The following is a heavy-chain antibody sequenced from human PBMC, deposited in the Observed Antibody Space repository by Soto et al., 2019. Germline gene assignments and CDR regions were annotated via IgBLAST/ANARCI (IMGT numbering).Heavy chain of an antibody. V-gene: IGHV4-39*01. CDR1: GGSISSSSYY. J-gene: IGHJ4*02. D-gene: IGHD4-17*01. CDR3: ARLLGTVTIAS. CDR2: IYYSGST. Sequence: PSETLSLTCTVSGGSISSSSYYWGWIRQPPGKGLEWIGSIYYSGSTYYNPSLKSRVTISVDTSKNQFSLKLSSVTATDTAVYYCARLLGTVTIASWGQGTLVTVSS.